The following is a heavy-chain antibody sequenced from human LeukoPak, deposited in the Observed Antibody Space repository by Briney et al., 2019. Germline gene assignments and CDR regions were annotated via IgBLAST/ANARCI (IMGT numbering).Heavy chain of an antibody. D-gene: IGHD3-22*01. CDR1: GFTFSSCA. CDR3: ARDRPNYYGSDGHYYRRDGDY. V-gene: IGHV3-23*01. CDR2: ITSRGEST. J-gene: IGHJ4*02. Sequence: GGSLRLSCVASGFTFSSCAMSWVRQAPGKGLQWVSSITSRGESTWYVDSVKGRFTITRDNSENTLYLQMHSLRAEDTAVYYCARDRPNYYGSDGHYYRRDGDYWGRGTLVSVSS.